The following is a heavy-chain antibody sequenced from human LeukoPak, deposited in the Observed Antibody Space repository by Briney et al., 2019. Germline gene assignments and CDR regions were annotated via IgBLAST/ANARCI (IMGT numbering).Heavy chain of an antibody. J-gene: IGHJ6*03. CDR1: GGSISSGSYY. CDR3: AREYSSSSGYYYYYYMDV. D-gene: IGHD6-6*01. CDR2: IYYSGST. V-gene: IGHV4-61*01. Sequence: SETLSLTCTVSGGSISSGSYYWSWIRQPPGKGLEWIGYIYYSGSTNYNPSLKSRVTISVDTSKNQFSLKLSSVTAADTAVYYCAREYSSSSGYYYYYYMDVWGKGTTVTVSS.